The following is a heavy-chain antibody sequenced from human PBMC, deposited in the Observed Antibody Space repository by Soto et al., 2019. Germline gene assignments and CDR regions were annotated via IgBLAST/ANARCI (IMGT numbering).Heavy chain of an antibody. J-gene: IGHJ4*02. CDR3: ARRGSGSYYAY. CDR1: GFTFSSYA. D-gene: IGHD1-26*01. CDR2: ISGSGGST. Sequence: EVQLLESGGGLVQPGGSLRLSCAASGFTFSSYAMRWVRQAPVKGLEWVSAISGSGGSTYYADSVKGRFTISRDNSKNTRYLQMSSLRAEDTAVYYCARRGSGSYYAYWGQGTLVTVSS. V-gene: IGHV3-23*01.